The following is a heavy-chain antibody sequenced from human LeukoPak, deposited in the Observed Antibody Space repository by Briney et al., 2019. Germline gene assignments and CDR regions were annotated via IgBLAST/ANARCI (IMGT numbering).Heavy chain of an antibody. J-gene: IGHJ4*02. CDR3: ARRRDYFDY. CDR1: GFDLSDYY. Sequence: PGGSLRLSCVVSGFDLSDYYMSWIRQAPGKGLEWISYISSSGGNIYFADSVKGRFTMSRDNATGSLYLQMNSLRADDTAIYYCARRRDYFDYWGQGTLVTVSS. CDR2: ISSSGGNI. V-gene: IGHV3-11*01.